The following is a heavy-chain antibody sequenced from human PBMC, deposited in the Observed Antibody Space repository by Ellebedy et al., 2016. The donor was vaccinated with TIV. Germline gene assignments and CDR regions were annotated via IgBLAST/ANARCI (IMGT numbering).Heavy chain of an antibody. CDR1: GYSFTSYW. D-gene: IGHD1-26*01. CDR2: IYPGDSDT. Sequence: GESLKISXKGSGYSFTSYWIGWVRQMPGKGLEWMGIIYPGDSDTRYSPSFQGQVTISADKSISTAYLQWSSLKASDTAMYYCARHEGIVHDAFDIWGQGTMVTVSS. CDR3: ARHEGIVHDAFDI. V-gene: IGHV5-51*01. J-gene: IGHJ3*02.